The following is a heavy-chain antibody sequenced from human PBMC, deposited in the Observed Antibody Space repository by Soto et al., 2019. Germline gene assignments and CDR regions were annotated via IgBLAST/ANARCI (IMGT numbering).Heavy chain of an antibody. D-gene: IGHD3-10*01. J-gene: IGHJ4*02. Sequence: QVQLQQWGAGLLKPSETLSLTCAVYGGSFSGYYWSWIRQPPGKGLEWIGEINHSGSTNYNPSLKSRVTISVDTSKNQFSLKLSSVTAADTAVYYCARGTVRGKIGYWGQGTLVTVSS. V-gene: IGHV4-34*01. CDR3: ARGTVRGKIGY. CDR2: INHSGST. CDR1: GGSFSGYY.